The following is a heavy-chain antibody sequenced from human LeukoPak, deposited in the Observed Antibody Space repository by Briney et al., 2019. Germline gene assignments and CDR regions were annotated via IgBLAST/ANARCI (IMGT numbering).Heavy chain of an antibody. CDR1: GGSISSYY. Sequence: SSETLSLTCTVSGGSISSYYWSWMRQPAGKALEWIGRIYPSGSTNYNPSLKSRVTMSVDTSQNQFSLKMTSVTAADTAVYDCARGASTTWPGNFDYWGQGTLVTVSS. D-gene: IGHD1-14*01. CDR2: IYPSGST. J-gene: IGHJ4*02. CDR3: ARGASTTWPGNFDY. V-gene: IGHV4-4*07.